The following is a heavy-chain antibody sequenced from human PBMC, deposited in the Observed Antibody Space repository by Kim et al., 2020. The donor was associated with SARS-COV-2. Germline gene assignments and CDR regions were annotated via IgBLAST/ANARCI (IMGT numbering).Heavy chain of an antibody. J-gene: IGHJ5*02. Sequence: GGSLRLSCAASGFTFSSYTMSWVRQAPGKGLEWVSDISGSGGSTYYADSVKGRFTISRDNSKNTLYLQMNSLRAEDTAVYYCAKGANARYFDWLSIPDWFDPWGQGTVVTVSS. D-gene: IGHD3-9*01. CDR2: ISGSGGST. V-gene: IGHV3-23*01. CDR1: GFTFSSYT. CDR3: AKGANARYFDWLSIPDWFDP.